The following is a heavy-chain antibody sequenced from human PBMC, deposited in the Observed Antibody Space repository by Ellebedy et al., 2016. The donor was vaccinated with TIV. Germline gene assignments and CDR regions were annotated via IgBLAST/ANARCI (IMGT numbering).Heavy chain of an antibody. CDR3: AREYGSGWYGVDY. J-gene: IGHJ4*02. CDR2: IYYSGST. D-gene: IGHD6-19*01. CDR1: GGSIRSYD. V-gene: IGHV4-59*01. Sequence: MPSETLSLTCTVSGGSIRSYDWSWIRQPPGKGLEWIGYIYYSGSTNYNPSLRSRVTISVATSKTQFSLKLSSVTAADTAVYYCAREYGSGWYGVDYWGQGTLVTVSS.